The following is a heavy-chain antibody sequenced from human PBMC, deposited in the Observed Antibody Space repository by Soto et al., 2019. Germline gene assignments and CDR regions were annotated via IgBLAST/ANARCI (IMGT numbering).Heavy chain of an antibody. CDR3: ARDVETATIGNFDY. CDR1: GFTFSSYS. CDR2: ISSSSSYI. J-gene: IGHJ4*02. Sequence: GGSLRLSCAASGFTFSSYSMNWVRQAPGKGLEWVSSISSSSSYIYYADSVKGRFTISRDNAKNSLYLQMNSLRAEDTAVYYCARDVETATIGNFDYWGQGTLVTVSS. V-gene: IGHV3-21*01. D-gene: IGHD5-12*01.